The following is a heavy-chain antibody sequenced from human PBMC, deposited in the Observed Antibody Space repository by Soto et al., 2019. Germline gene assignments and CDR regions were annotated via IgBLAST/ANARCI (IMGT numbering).Heavy chain of an antibody. CDR3: AREGVIVTTDYYYGMDV. D-gene: IGHD4-4*01. CDR2: INPNSGGT. CDR1: GYTFTGYY. Sequence: ASVKVSCKASGYTFTGYYMHWVRQAPGQGLEWMGWINPNSGGTNYAQKFQGWVTMTRDTSISTAYMELSRLRSDDTAVYYCAREGVIVTTDYYYGMDVWGQGTTVTVSS. V-gene: IGHV1-2*04. J-gene: IGHJ6*02.